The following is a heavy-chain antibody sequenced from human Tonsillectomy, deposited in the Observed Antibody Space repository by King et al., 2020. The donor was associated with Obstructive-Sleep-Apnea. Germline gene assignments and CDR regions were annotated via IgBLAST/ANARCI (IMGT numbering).Heavy chain of an antibody. J-gene: IGHJ5*02. CDR1: GGSFSGYY. V-gene: IGHV4-34*01. CDR3: ASLSGVAAKGNWFDP. CDR2: INHSGST. D-gene: IGHD2-15*01. Sequence: VQLQQWGAGLLKPSETLSLTCAVYGGSFSGYYWSCIRQPPGKGLEWVGEINHSGSTNYNPPLKSRVTIPVDTSKNQFSLKLSSVTAADTAVYYCASLSGVAAKGNWFDPWGQGTLVTVSS.